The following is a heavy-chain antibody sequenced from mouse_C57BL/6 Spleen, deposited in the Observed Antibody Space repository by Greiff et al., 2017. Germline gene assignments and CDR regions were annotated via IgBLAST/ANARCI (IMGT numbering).Heavy chain of an antibody. CDR3: ARGDYDYDRGAMDY. D-gene: IGHD2-4*01. CDR1: GYTFTSYW. V-gene: IGHV1-59*01. CDR2: IDPSDSYT. J-gene: IGHJ4*01. Sequence: QVQLQQPGAELVRPGTSVKLSCKASGYTFTSYWMHWVKLRPGQGLEWIGVIDPSDSYTNYNQKFKGKATLTVDTSSSTAYMQLSSLTSEDSAVYYCARGDYDYDRGAMDYWGQGTSVTVSS.